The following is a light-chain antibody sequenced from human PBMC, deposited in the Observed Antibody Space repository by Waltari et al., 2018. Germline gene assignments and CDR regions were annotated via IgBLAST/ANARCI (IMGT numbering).Light chain of an antibody. CDR3: QQSFSTPNT. CDR2: DGS. Sequence: DIQMTQSPSSLSASVGDRVTITCRASQSITSYLNWYQRKPGTAPNLLIYDGSSLQSGVPSRFSGSGSGTDFTLTISSLQPEDFATYYCQQSFSTPNTFGQGTKLEIK. CDR1: QSITSY. V-gene: IGKV1-39*01. J-gene: IGKJ2*01.